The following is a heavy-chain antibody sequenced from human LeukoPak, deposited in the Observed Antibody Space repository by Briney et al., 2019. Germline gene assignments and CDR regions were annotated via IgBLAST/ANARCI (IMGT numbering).Heavy chain of an antibody. CDR2: INSDGSST. CDR3: ARAFKSSGSFDY. D-gene: IGHD6-19*01. Sequence: GSLRLSCAASGFTFSSYWMHWVRQAPGKGLVWVSRINSDGSSTSYADSVKGRFTISRDNAKNTLYLQMNSLRAEDTAVYYCARAFKSSGSFDYWGQGTLVTVSS. J-gene: IGHJ4*02. V-gene: IGHV3-74*01. CDR1: GFTFSSYW.